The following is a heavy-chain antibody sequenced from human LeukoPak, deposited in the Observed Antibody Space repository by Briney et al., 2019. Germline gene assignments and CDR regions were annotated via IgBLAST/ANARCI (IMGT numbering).Heavy chain of an antibody. D-gene: IGHD3-22*01. CDR2: IKPDGRDT. CDR3: ARQESRNYYYEGLDY. CDR1: GFTFSSYS. Sequence: PGGSLRLSCAASGFTFSSYSMSWVRQAPGKGLEWVATIKPDGRDTYYVDSVKGRFTISRDNAKNSLYLQMNSLRPDDTAIYFCARQESRNYYYEGLDYWGQGNLVTVSS. V-gene: IGHV3-7*01. J-gene: IGHJ4*02.